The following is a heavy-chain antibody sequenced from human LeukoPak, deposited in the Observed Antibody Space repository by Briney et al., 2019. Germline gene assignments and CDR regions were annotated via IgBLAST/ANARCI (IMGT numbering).Heavy chain of an antibody. CDR1: GFTFSDYY. D-gene: IGHD2-15*01. CDR2: ISSSGSTI. Sequence: GGSLRLSCAASGFTFSDYYMSWIRQAPGKRLEWVSYISSSGSTIYYADSVKGRFTISSDNAKNSLYLQMNRLRAEDTGVYYCARHVGTDAFDIWGQGKMVTVSS. V-gene: IGHV3-11*01. J-gene: IGHJ3*02. CDR3: ARHVGTDAFDI.